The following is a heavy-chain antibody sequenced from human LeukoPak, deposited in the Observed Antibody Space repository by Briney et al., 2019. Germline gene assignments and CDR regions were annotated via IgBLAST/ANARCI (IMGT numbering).Heavy chain of an antibody. J-gene: IGHJ5*01. D-gene: IGHD2-2*01. V-gene: IGHV4-39*01. Sequence: SETLSPTCTVSGGSSSSSRYYWGWIRQPPGKGLEWIGSIYYSGSTYYNPSLKSRVTISVDTSKNQFSLKLSSVTAADTAVYYCARHPYQLLWLCWFDSRGQGTLVTVSS. CDR2: IYYSGST. CDR3: ARHPYQLLWLCWFDS. CDR1: GGSSSSSRYY.